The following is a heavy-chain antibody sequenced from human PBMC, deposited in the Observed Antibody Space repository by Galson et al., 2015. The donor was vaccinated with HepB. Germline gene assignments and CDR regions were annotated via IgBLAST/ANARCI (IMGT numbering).Heavy chain of an antibody. D-gene: IGHD3-10*01. CDR3: ASYVSGPSGRGMDV. Sequence: SVKVSCKASGYTFTNYILTWVRQAPGQGPEWMGWISAYNGDTQFAQKFQGRATMTTDTSTRTAYMELKSLRSDDTAVYYCASYVSGPSGRGMDVWGQGTTVIVSS. J-gene: IGHJ6*02. CDR2: ISAYNGDT. V-gene: IGHV1-18*04. CDR1: GYTFTNYI.